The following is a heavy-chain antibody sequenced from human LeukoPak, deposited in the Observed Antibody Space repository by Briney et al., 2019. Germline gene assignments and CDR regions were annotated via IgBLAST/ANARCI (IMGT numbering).Heavy chain of an antibody. CDR3: ARDGYSYGYGYYYYMDV. D-gene: IGHD5-18*01. V-gene: IGHV3-64*01. CDR1: GFTFSSYA. CDR2: ISSNGGST. J-gene: IGHJ6*03. Sequence: PGGSLRLSCAASGFTFSSYAMHWVRQAPGKGLEYVSAISSNGGSTYYANSVKGRFTISRDNSKNTLYLQMGSLRAEDMAVYYCARDGYSYGYGYYYYMDVWGKGTTVTVSS.